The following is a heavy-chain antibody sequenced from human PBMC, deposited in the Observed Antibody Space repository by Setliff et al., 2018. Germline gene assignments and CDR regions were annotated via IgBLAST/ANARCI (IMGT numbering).Heavy chain of an antibody. CDR1: GGSISPYF. CDR2: IYHNGNT. V-gene: IGHV4-59*01. D-gene: IGHD1-26*01. CDR3: ARDNTIVGATDY. J-gene: IGHJ4*02. Sequence: SETLSLTCTVSGGSISPYFWSWIRQPPGKGLEWIGYIYHNGNTNFNPSLKTRVTMSVDTSKNKFALKRRSVTAADAAVYCCARDNTIVGATDYWGQGALVTVSS.